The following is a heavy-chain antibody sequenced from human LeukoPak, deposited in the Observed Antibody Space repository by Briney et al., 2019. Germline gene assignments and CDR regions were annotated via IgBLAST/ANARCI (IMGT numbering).Heavy chain of an antibody. D-gene: IGHD3-9*01. CDR2: FDPEDGET. CDR3: ARDRTYYDILTGYGTLVY. J-gene: IGHJ4*02. V-gene: IGHV1-24*01. CDR1: GYTLTELS. Sequence: ASVKVSCKVSGYTLTELSMHWVRQAPGKGLEWMGGFDPEDGETIYAQKFQGRVTMTEDTSTDTAYMELSSLRSEDTAVYYCARDRTYYDILTGYGTLVYWGQGTLVTVSS.